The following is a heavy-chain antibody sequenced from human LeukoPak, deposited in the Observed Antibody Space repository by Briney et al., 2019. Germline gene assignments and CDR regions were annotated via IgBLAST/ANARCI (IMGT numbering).Heavy chain of an antibody. J-gene: IGHJ4*02. CDR3: ARDLDVDIVAFDY. D-gene: IGHD5-12*01. CDR2: ISSSSSYI. Sequence: GGSLRLSCAASGFTFSSYWMSWVRQAPGKGLEWVSSISSSSSYIYYADSVKGRFTISRDNAKNSLYLQMNSLRAEDTAVYYCARDLDVDIVAFDYWGQGTLVTVSS. V-gene: IGHV3-21*01. CDR1: GFTFSSYW.